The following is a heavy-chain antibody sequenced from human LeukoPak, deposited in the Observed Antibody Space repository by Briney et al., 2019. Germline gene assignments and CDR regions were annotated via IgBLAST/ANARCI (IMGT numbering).Heavy chain of an antibody. D-gene: IGHD3-10*01. CDR1: GFTFSDYY. V-gene: IGHV3-11*01. Sequence: GGSLRLSCAASGFTFSDYYMSWIRQAPGKGLEWVSYISSSGSNIYYADSVKGRFTISRDNAKNSLYLQMNSLRAEDTAVYYCARDAFQTSGTYMDYWGQGTLVTVSS. J-gene: IGHJ4*02. CDR2: ISSSGSNI. CDR3: ARDAFQTSGTYMDY.